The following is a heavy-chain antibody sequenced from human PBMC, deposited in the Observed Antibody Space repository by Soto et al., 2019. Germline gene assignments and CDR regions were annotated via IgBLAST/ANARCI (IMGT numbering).Heavy chain of an antibody. V-gene: IGHV3-11*01. J-gene: IGHJ5*02. CDR3: ARDLGIAARQGNWFDP. D-gene: IGHD6-6*01. CDR1: GFTFSDYY. Sequence: GGSLRLSCAASGFTFSDYYMSWIRQAPGKGLEWVSYISSSGSTIYYADSVKGRFTISRDNAKNSLYLQMNSLRAEDTAVYYCARDLGIAARQGNWFDPWGQGTLVTVSS. CDR2: ISSSGSTI.